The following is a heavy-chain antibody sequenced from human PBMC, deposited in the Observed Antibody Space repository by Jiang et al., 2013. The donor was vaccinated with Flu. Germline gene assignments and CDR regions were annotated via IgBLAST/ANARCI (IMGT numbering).Heavy chain of an antibody. CDR1: GYSISSGYY. V-gene: IGHV4-38-2*01. Sequence: GSGLVKPSETLSLTCAVSGYSISSGYYWGWIRQPPGKGLEWIGSIYHSGSTYYNPSLKSRVTISVDTSKNQFSLKLSSVTAADTAVYYCARREGSGSYDYWGQGTLVTVSS. CDR3: ARREGSGSYDY. D-gene: IGHD3-10*01. CDR2: IYHSGST. J-gene: IGHJ4*02.